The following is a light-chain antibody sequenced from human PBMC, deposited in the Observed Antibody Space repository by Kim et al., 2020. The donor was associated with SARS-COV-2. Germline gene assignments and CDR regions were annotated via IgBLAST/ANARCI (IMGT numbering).Light chain of an antibody. V-gene: IGKV3-20*01. CDR3: QQYSSIPKP. CDR2: GAS. J-gene: IGKJ1*01. CDR1: QSSSWNY. Sequence: PGERAIVSCRASQSSSWNYLAWYQHKPGQAPRLLIYGASSRDTGIPDRFSGSGSETDFTLIISRLESEDSAVYFCQQYSSIPKPFGQGTKVDIK.